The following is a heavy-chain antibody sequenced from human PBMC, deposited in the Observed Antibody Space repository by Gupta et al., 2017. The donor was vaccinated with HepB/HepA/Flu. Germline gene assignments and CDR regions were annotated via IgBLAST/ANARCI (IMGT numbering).Heavy chain of an antibody. CDR3: ARKSPDIVVVPAAIDY. V-gene: IGHV3-23*01. CDR1: GFTFSSYA. Sequence: EVQLLESGGGLVQPGGSLRLSCAASGFTFSSYAMSWVRQAPGKGLEWVSAISGSGGSTYYADSVKGRFTISRDNSKNTLYLQMNSLRAEDTAVYYCARKSPDIVVVPAAIDYWGQGTLVTVSS. CDR2: ISGSGGST. D-gene: IGHD2-2*01. J-gene: IGHJ4*02.